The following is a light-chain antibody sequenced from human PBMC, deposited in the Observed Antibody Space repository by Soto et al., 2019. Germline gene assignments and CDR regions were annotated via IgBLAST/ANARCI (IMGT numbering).Light chain of an antibody. CDR1: SSDVGTFNY. Sequence: QSALTQPASVSGSPGQSITISCTGTSSDVGTFNYVSWYQQHPGKAPTLIIYDVTHRPSGVADPFTGSKSGNTASLTISGLQADDEADYYCSSYMSDKIHVLFGGGTKLTVL. CDR2: DVT. V-gene: IGLV2-14*03. CDR3: SSYMSDKIHVL. J-gene: IGLJ2*01.